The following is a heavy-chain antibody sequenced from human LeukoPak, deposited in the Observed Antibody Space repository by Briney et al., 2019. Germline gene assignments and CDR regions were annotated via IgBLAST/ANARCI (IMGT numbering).Heavy chain of an antibody. CDR1: GYTFTSYG. D-gene: IGHD4-11*01. CDR3: ARDTTVTTPSSRYYYYGMDV. Sequence: ASVKVSCKASGYTFTSYGISWVRQAPGQGLEWMGWISAYNGNTNYAQKLQGRVTMATDTSTSTAYMELRSLRSDDTAVYYCARDTTVTTPSSRYYYYGMDVWGQGTTVTVSS. CDR2: ISAYNGNT. J-gene: IGHJ6*02. V-gene: IGHV1-18*01.